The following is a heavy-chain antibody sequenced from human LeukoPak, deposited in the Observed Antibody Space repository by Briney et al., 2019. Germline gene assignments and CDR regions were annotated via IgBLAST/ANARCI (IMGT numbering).Heavy chain of an antibody. V-gene: IGHV3-23*01. CDR2: IGRYGGDI. J-gene: IGHJ4*02. Sequence: GGSLRLSCAASGFTFSSYAMTWVRQAPGKGLEWVSVIGRYGGDIHYADSVEGRFTISRDNSKNTLYLQMNSLRVEDTAIYYCAKYAPPTTVVTRFFDSWGQGTPVTVSS. CDR3: AKYAPPTTVVTRFFDS. CDR1: GFTFSSYA. D-gene: IGHD4-23*01.